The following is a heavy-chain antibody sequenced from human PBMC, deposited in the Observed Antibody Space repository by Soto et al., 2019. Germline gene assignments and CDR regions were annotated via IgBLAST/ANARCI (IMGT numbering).Heavy chain of an antibody. Sequence: GSLRLSCAASGFTFSSYGMHWVRQAPGKGLEWVAVIWYDGSNKYYADSVKGRFTISRDNSKNTLYLQMNSLRAEDTAVYYCAREPDYNSYYFDYWGQGTLVTVSS. CDR1: GFTFSSYG. J-gene: IGHJ4*02. V-gene: IGHV3-33*01. CDR2: IWYDGSNK. CDR3: AREPDYNSYYFDY. D-gene: IGHD4-4*01.